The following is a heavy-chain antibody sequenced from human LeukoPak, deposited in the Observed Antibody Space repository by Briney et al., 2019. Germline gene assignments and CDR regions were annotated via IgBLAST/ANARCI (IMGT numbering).Heavy chain of an antibody. V-gene: IGHV4-30-4*01. CDR3: ARVGGYGDYEGWFDP. J-gene: IGHJ5*02. D-gene: IGHD4-17*01. CDR1: GGSISSGDYY. CDR2: IYYSGST. Sequence: PSETLSLTCTVSGGSISSGDYYWSWIRQPPGKGLEWIGYIYYSGSTYYNPSLKSRVTISVDTSKNQFSLKLSSVTAADTAVYYCARVGGYGDYEGWFDPWGQGTLVTVSS.